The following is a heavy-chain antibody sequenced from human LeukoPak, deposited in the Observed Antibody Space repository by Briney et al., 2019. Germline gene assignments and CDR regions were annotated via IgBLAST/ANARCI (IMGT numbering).Heavy chain of an antibody. CDR1: GFTFSSYA. Sequence: PGGSLRLSCAASGFTFSSYAMSWVRQAPGKGLEWVSAISGSGGSTYYADSVKGRLTISRDNSKNTLYLQMNSLRAEDTAVYHCAKAYSSGWYGPGYWGQGTLVTVSS. CDR2: ISGSGGST. J-gene: IGHJ4*02. V-gene: IGHV3-23*01. D-gene: IGHD6-19*01. CDR3: AKAYSSGWYGPGY.